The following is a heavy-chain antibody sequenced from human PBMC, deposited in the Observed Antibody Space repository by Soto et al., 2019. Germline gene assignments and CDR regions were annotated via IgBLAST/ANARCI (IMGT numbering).Heavy chain of an antibody. CDR3: AREDYYDTGYYVV. CDR1: GRSMSWYY. CDR2: IYTSGTT. J-gene: IGHJ4*02. Sequence: SETLSLTCPVAGRSMSWYYWSWLRQNAGERLEWIGRIYTSGTTDFNPSLKGRVTMSVDTSKNQFSLKLTSVTAADTALYYCAREDYYDTGYYVVWGQGTQVTVSS. V-gene: IGHV4-4*07. D-gene: IGHD3-9*01.